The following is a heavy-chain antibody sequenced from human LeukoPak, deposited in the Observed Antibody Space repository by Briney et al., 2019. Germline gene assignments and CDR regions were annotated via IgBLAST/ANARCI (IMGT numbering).Heavy chain of an antibody. CDR3: AKDQGSYDFWSGFDY. CDR2: ISWNSGSI. D-gene: IGHD3-3*01. J-gene: IGHJ4*02. Sequence: GRSLRLSCAASGFTFDDYAMHWVRQAPGKGLEWVSGISWNSGSIGYADSVKGRFTISRDNAKNSLYLQMNSLRAEDMALYYCAKDQGSYDFWSGFDYWGQGTLVTVSS. CDR1: GFTFDDYA. V-gene: IGHV3-9*03.